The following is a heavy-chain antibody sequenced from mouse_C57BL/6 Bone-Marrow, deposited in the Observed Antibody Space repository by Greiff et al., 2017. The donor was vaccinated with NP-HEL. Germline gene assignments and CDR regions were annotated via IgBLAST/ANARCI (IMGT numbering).Heavy chain of an antibody. CDR3: ARCPSITTVVVVDY. CDR1: GYTFTDYY. D-gene: IGHD1-1*01. J-gene: IGHJ2*01. CDR2: INPYNGGT. Sequence: EVKLQESGPVLVKPGASVKMSCKASGYTFTDYYMNWVKQSHGKSLEWIGVINPYNGGTSYNQKFKGKATLTVDKSSSTAYMELNSLTSEDSAVYYCARCPSITTVVVVDYWGQGTTLTVSS. V-gene: IGHV1-19*01.